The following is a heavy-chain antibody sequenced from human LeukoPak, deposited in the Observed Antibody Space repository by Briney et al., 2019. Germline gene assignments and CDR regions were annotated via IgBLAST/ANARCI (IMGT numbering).Heavy chain of an antibody. D-gene: IGHD2-21*02. Sequence: SGGSLRLSCAASGFTFSSYGMHWVRQAPGKGLEWMAGISYDGRDKYYADSVKGRFTISRDNSKNTLNLQMNSLRAEDTAVYYCAKPRGGDSWAFDVWGQGTMVTVSS. CDR1: GFTFSSYG. CDR2: ISYDGRDK. V-gene: IGHV3-30*18. CDR3: AKPRGGDSWAFDV. J-gene: IGHJ3*01.